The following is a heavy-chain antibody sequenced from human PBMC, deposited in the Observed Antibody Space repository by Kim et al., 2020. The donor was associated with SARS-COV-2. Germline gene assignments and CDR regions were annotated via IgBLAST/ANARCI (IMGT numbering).Heavy chain of an antibody. CDR3: ATSAAPRWLHRPYAFDI. CDR2: FDPEDGET. D-gene: IGHD5-12*01. J-gene: IGHJ3*02. V-gene: IGHV1-24*01. CDR1: GYTLTELS. Sequence: ASVKVSCKVSGYTLTELSMHWVRQAPGKGLEWMGGFDPEDGETIYAQKFQGRVTMTEDTSTDTAYMELSSLRSEDTAVYYCATSAAPRWLHRPYAFDIWGQGTMVTVSS.